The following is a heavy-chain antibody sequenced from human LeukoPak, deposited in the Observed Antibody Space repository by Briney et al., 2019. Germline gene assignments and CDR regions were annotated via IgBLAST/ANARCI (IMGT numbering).Heavy chain of an antibody. D-gene: IGHD6-19*01. CDR2: INSDGSST. CDR3: ARASSYSSGYDY. CDR1: GFTFSNYW. Sequence: GGSLRLSCVASGFTFSNYWMHWVRQAPGKGLVWVSRINSDGSSTRDADSVKGRFTISRDNAKNTLYLQMNSLRAEDTAVYYCARASSYSSGYDYWGQGTLVTVSS. V-gene: IGHV3-74*01. J-gene: IGHJ4*02.